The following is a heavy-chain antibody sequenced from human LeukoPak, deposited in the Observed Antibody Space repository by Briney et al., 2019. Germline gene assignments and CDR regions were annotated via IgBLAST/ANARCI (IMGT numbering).Heavy chain of an antibody. CDR3: ARRAYDILTGSYWYFDL. J-gene: IGHJ2*01. D-gene: IGHD3-9*01. V-gene: IGHV4-39*01. CDR1: GGSISSSSYY. CDR2: IYYSGST. Sequence: SETLSLTCTVSGGSISSSSYYWGWIRQPPGKGLEWIGSIYYSGSTYYNPSLKSRVTISVDTSKNQFSLKLSSVTAADTAVYYCARRAYDILTGSYWYFDLWGRGTLVTVSS.